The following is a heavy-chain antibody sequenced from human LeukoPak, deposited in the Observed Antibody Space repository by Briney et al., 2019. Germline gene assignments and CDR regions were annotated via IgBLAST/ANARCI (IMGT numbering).Heavy chain of an antibody. CDR2: IRSKANSYAT. J-gene: IGHJ5*02. Sequence: GGSLKLSCAASGFTFSGSAMHWVRQASGKGLEWVGRIRSKANSYATAYAASVKGRFTISRDDSKNTAYLQVNSLKTEDTAVYYCTRPFMVRGVDNWFDPWGQGTLVTVSS. V-gene: IGHV3-73*01. CDR3: TRPFMVRGVDNWFDP. CDR1: GFTFSGSA. D-gene: IGHD3-10*01.